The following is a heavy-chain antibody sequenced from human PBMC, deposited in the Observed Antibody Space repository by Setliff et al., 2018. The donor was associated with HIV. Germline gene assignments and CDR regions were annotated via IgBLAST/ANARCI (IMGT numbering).Heavy chain of an antibody. CDR1: GGSMNSHY. J-gene: IGHJ4*02. Sequence: PSETLSLTCTVSGGSMNSHYWSWIRQPAGKGLEWIGRIFSSGNTYYNPSLKSRVTMSVDTSKNQFSLNLNSVTAADTAIYYCARAPFPVAGFDYFDHWGQGTQVTVSS. V-gene: IGHV4-4*07. D-gene: IGHD6-19*01. CDR2: IFSSGNT. CDR3: ARAPFPVAGFDYFDH.